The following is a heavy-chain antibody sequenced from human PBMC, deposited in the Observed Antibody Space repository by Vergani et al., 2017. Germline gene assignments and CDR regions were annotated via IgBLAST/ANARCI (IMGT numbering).Heavy chain of an antibody. CDR1: GFTFSNAW. Sequence: EVQLVESGGGLVKPGGSLRLSCAASGFTFSNAWMSWVRQAPGKGLEWVGRIRSKANSYATAYAASVKGRFTISRDDSKNTAYLQMNSLKTEDTAVYYCARELGGYSGIWGQGTMVTVSS. CDR2: IRSKANSYAT. J-gene: IGHJ3*02. D-gene: IGHD1-26*01. CDR3: ARELGGYSGI. V-gene: IGHV3-73*01.